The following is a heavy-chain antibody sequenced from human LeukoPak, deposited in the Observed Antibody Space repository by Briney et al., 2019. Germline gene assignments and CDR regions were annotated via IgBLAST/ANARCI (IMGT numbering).Heavy chain of an antibody. J-gene: IGHJ4*02. CDR3: TGNYYGSGSYADFDY. CDR1: GFIFSNYY. Sequence: AGGSLRLSCTTSGFIFSNYYMSWIRQAPGKGLEWVSYISSSGSIIYYADSVKGRFTISRDNAKNSLYLQMNSLRAEDTAVYYCTGNYYGSGSYADFDYWGRGTLVTVSS. CDR2: ISSSGSII. D-gene: IGHD3-10*01. V-gene: IGHV3-11*01.